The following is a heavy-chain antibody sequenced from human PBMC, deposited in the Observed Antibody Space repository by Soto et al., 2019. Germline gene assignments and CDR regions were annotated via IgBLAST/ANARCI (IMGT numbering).Heavy chain of an antibody. D-gene: IGHD3-9*01. CDR2: IIPIFGTA. J-gene: IGHJ2*01. CDR1: GGTFSSYA. Sequence: QVQLVQSGAEVKKPGSSVKVSCKASGGTFSSYAISWVRQAPGQGLEWMGGIIPIFGTANYAQKFQGRVTITADESTCTADMELSRVRSEDTAVYYCATAGGILTGYYFDWYFDLWGRGTLVTVSS. V-gene: IGHV1-69*12. CDR3: ATAGGILTGYYFDWYFDL.